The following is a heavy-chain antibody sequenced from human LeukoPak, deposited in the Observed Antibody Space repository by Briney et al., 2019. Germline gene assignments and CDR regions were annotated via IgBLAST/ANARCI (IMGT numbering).Heavy chain of an antibody. CDR3: AKPIYSDYDSGAFDY. Sequence: ASVKVSCKASGYTFTSYAMHWVRQAPGQRLEWMGWINAGNGNTKYSQKFQGRVTITRDTSASTAYMELSSLRSEDTAVYYCAKPIYSDYDSGAFDYWGQGTLVTVSS. D-gene: IGHD5-12*01. CDR1: GYTFTSYA. V-gene: IGHV1-3*01. CDR2: INAGNGNT. J-gene: IGHJ4*02.